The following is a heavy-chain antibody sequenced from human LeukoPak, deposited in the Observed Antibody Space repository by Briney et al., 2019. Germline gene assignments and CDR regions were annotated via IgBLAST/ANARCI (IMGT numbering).Heavy chain of an antibody. Sequence: GGSLRLSCTASGLSLSNYDIHWVRQAPGKGLEWVSSISSTGGTTYYADSVKGRFTISRDNAKKLLFLQMNSLRAEDTAVYYCAREEGGRLGIDYYFDYWGQGTLVTVSS. CDR1: GLSLSNYD. V-gene: IGHV3-21*01. CDR2: ISSTGGTT. CDR3: AREEGGRLGIDYYFDY. J-gene: IGHJ4*02. D-gene: IGHD7-27*01.